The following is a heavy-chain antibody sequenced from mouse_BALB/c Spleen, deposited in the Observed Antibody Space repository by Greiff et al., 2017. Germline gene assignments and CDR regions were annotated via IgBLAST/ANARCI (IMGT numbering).Heavy chain of an antibody. V-gene: IGHV5-6*01. CDR1: GFTFSSYG. Sequence: EVNVVESGGDLVKPGGSLKLSCAASGFTFSSYGMSWVRQTPDKRLEWVATISSGGSYTYYPDSVKGRFTISRDNAKNTLYLQMSSLKSEDTAMYYCARHADLYYYAMDYWGQGTSVTVSS. J-gene: IGHJ4*01. CDR3: ARHADLYYYAMDY. CDR2: ISSGGSYT.